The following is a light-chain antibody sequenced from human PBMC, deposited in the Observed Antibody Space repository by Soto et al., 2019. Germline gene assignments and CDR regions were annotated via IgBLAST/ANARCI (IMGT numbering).Light chain of an antibody. Sequence: QSALTQPASVSGSPGQSITISCTGTSSDVGGYNYVSWYQQHPGKAPKLMIYDVSSRPSGVSHRFSGSKSGNTASLTISGLQAEDEADYYCSSSTSSNTRYVFGTGTKVTVL. CDR3: SSSTSSNTRYV. CDR1: SSDVGGYNY. J-gene: IGLJ1*01. CDR2: DVS. V-gene: IGLV2-14*01.